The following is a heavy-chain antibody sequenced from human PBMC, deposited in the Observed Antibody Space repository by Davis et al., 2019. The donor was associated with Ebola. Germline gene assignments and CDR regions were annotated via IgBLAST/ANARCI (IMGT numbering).Heavy chain of an antibody. V-gene: IGHV4-59*01. CDR3: ARDLSIAVAGTRFVLRHDAFDI. Sequence: SETLSLTCTVSGGSISSYYWSWIRQPLGKGLEWIGYIYYSGSTNYNPSLKSRVTISVDTSKNQFSLKLSSVTAADTAVYYCARDLSIAVAGTRFVLRHDAFDIWGQGTMVTVSS. J-gene: IGHJ3*02. CDR2: IYYSGST. D-gene: IGHD6-19*01. CDR1: GGSISSYY.